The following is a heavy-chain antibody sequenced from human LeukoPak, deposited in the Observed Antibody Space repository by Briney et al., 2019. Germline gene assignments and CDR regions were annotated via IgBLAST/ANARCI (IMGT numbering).Heavy chain of an antibody. CDR3: ATSNTLSR. J-gene: IGHJ4*02. D-gene: IGHD2-15*01. CDR2: IKQDGSET. V-gene: IGHV3-7*01. Sequence: GGSLRLSCAASGFTFTLYWVIWVRQAPGKGLEWVASIKQDGSETASVGSVKGRFSITRDNDKNSVFLQMNSLRVEDTGVYYCATSNTLSRWGQGTLVSVSS. CDR1: GFTFTLYW.